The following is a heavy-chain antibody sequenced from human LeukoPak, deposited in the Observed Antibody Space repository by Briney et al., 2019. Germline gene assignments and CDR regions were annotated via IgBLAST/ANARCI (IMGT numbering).Heavy chain of an antibody. D-gene: IGHD1-1*01. J-gene: IGHJ5*02. CDR3: ARDLGWNDDGYGWFDP. CDR2: INTSGGST. CDR1: GYTFTSYY. Sequence: ASVKVSCKASGYTFTSYYMHWVRQAPGQGLEWMGIINTSGGSTSYAQKFQGRVTMTRDTSTSTVYMELSSLRSEDTAVYYCARDLGWNDDGYGWFDPWGQGTLVTVSS. V-gene: IGHV1-46*01.